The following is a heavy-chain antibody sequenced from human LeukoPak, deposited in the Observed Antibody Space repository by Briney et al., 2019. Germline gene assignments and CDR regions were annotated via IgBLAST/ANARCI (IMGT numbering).Heavy chain of an antibody. J-gene: IGHJ4*02. Sequence: GESLKISCKGSGYSFTSYWIGWVRQMPGKGLEWMGIIYPGDSDTRYRPSFQGQVTISADKSISTAYLQWSSMKASDTAMYYCASPYYYDSSGYLSPPNYWGQGTLVTVSS. CDR2: IYPGDSDT. CDR3: ASPYYYDSSGYLSPPNY. V-gene: IGHV5-51*01. CDR1: GYSFTSYW. D-gene: IGHD3-22*01.